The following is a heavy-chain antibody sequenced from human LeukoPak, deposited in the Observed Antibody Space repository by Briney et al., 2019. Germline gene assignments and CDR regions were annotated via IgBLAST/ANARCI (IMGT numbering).Heavy chain of an antibody. J-gene: IGHJ4*02. D-gene: IGHD3-22*01. V-gene: IGHV4-39*01. CDR1: GGSISSSSYY. Sequence: SETLSLTCTVSGGSISSSSYYWGWIRQPPGKGLEWIGSIYYSGSTYYNPSLKSRVTISVDTSKNQFSLKLSTVTAADTAVYYCASPSRYDLFDYWGQGTLVTVSS. CDR3: ASPSRYDLFDY. CDR2: IYYSGST.